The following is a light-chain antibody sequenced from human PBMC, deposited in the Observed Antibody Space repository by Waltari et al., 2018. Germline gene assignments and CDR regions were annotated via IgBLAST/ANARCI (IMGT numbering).Light chain of an antibody. J-gene: IGKJ5*01. CDR2: KAS. V-gene: IGKV1-5*03. CDR1: QSISRW. CDR3: QHYYSDSRA. Sequence: DIQMTQSPSTLSASVGDRVTITCRASQSISRWLAWCQQKPGKAPKLLIYKASSLASDVPSRFSGSGFGTDFTLTISSLQPDDFATYYCQHYYSDSRAFGQGTRLEIK.